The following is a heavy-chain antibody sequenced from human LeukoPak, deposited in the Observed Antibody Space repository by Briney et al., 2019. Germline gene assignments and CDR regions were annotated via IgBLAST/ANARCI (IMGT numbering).Heavy chain of an antibody. CDR3: ARISLKDYYYYYMDV. J-gene: IGHJ6*03. V-gene: IGHV4-34*01. Sequence: PSETLSLTCAVYGGSFSGYYWSWIRQPPGKGLEWIGEINHGGSTNYNPSLKSRVTISVDTSKNQFSLKLSSVTAADTAVYYCARISLKDYYYYYMDVWGKGTTVTISS. CDR1: GGSFSGYY. CDR2: INHGGST.